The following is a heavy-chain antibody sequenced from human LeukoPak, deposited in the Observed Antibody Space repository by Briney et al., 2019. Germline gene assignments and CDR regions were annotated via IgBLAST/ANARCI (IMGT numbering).Heavy chain of an antibody. J-gene: IGHJ4*02. CDR1: GYTFTSYY. V-gene: IGHV1-46*03. CDR3: SCEPQDGIRDGVTY. Sequence: GSVKVSCTASGYTFTSYYMRWVRQGPGQGVGWVGIINPSGGSTSYAQKFQGRVTMTRDTSTSTVYMELSSLRSEDTAVYYCSCEPQDGIRDGVTYWGQGTLVTVSS. D-gene: IGHD5-24*01. CDR2: INPSGGST.